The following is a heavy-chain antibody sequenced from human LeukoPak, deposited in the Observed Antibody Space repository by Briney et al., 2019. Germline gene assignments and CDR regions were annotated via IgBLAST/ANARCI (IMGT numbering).Heavy chain of an antibody. J-gene: IGHJ3*02. Sequence: PGRSLRLSCAASGFTFSSYGMHWVRQAPGKGLEWVAVIWYGGSNKYYADSVKGRFTISRGNSKNTLYLQMNSLRAEDTAVYYCAKGGNDGDDAFDIWGQGTMVTVSS. D-gene: IGHD1-1*01. CDR1: GFTFSSYG. CDR2: IWYGGSNK. CDR3: AKGGNDGDDAFDI. V-gene: IGHV3-33*06.